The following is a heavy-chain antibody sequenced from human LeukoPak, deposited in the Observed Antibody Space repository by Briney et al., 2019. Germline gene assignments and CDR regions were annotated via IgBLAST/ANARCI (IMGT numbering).Heavy chain of an antibody. Sequence: PGESLRLSCAASEFTFSSFWMHWVRQAPGKGLVWVSRINSDGSAIRYADSVKGRFTISRDNAKNTLYLQMSSLRAEDTAVYYCARERRSSGWYDAFDMRGQGTMVTVSS. J-gene: IGHJ3*02. V-gene: IGHV3-74*01. D-gene: IGHD6-19*01. CDR3: ARERRSSGWYDAFDM. CDR2: INSDGSAI. CDR1: EFTFSSFW.